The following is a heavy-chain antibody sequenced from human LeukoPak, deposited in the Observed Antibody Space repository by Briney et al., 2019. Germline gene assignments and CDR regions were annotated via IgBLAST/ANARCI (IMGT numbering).Heavy chain of an antibody. V-gene: IGHV3-23*01. CDR2: ISGSGGST. CDR3: AKVRPRSNSFDY. CDR1: GFSFGNYA. J-gene: IGHJ4*02. Sequence: GGSLRLSCAAAGFSFGNYAMSWVRQAPGKGLEWVSAISGSGGSTYYADSVKGRFTISRDNSKNTLYLQMNSLRAEDTAVYYCAKVRPRSNSFDYWGQGTLVTVSS. D-gene: IGHD2/OR15-2a*01.